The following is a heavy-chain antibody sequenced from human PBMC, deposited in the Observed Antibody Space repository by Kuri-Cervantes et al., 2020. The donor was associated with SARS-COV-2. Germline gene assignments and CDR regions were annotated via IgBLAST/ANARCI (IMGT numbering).Heavy chain of an antibody. V-gene: IGHV1-2*02. CDR2: INTNSGGT. CDR1: GYTFISYY. D-gene: IGHD1-26*01. CDR3: ARVVGGGAYYAWGY. Sequence: ASAMVSCKASGYTFISYYKHWVRQAPGQGLEWLGWINTNSGGTNYAQKLQGRVTMTRDTSISTAYMELSRLRSDDTAVYYCARVVGGGAYYAWGYWGQGTLVTVSS. J-gene: IGHJ4*02.